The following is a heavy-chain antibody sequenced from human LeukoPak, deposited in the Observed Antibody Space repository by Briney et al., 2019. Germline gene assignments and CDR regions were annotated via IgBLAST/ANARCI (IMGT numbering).Heavy chain of an antibody. CDR3: ASHRVPDY. CDR2: ISSSSSTI. J-gene: IGHJ4*02. CDR1: GFTFSSYS. V-gene: IGHV3-48*04. Sequence: PGGSLRLSCAAPGFTFSSYSMNWVRQAPGKGLEWVSYISSSSSTIYYADSVKGRFTISRDNAKNSLYLQMNSLRAEDTAVYYCASHRVPDYWGQGTLVTVSS. D-gene: IGHD3-10*01.